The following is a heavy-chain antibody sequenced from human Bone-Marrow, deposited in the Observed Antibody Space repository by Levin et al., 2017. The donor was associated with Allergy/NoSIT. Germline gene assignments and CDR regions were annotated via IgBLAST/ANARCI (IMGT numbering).Heavy chain of an antibody. Sequence: ASVKVSCKASGYTFTSYAMHWVRQAPGQRLEWMGWINAGNGNTKYSQKFQGRVTITRDTSASTAYMELSSLRSEDTAVYYCARTANEYSSSSTTNRGYYYYGMDVWGQGTTVTVSS. CDR2: INAGNGNT. CDR3: ARTANEYSSSSTTNRGYYYYGMDV. J-gene: IGHJ6*02. D-gene: IGHD6-6*01. CDR1: GYTFTSYA. V-gene: IGHV1-3*01.